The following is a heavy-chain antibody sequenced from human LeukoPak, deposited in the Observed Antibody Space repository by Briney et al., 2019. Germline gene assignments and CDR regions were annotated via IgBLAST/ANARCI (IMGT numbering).Heavy chain of an antibody. D-gene: IGHD6-13*01. CDR2: ISAYNGNT. J-gene: IGHJ5*02. CDR3: ASSAAAGTTRDWFDP. V-gene: IGHV1-18*01. CDR1: GYTFTSYG. Sequence: VASVKVSCKASGYTFTSYGISWVRQAPGQGLEWMGWISAYNGNTNYAQKLQGRVTMTTDTSTSTAYMELRSLRSDDTAVYYCASSAAAGTTRDWFDPWGQGTLVTVSS.